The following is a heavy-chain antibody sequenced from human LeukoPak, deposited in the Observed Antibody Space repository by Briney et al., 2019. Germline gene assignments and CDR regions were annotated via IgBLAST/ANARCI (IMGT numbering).Heavy chain of an antibody. V-gene: IGHV3-21*01. CDR2: ISSSSSYI. CDR1: GFTFSSYS. Sequence: GGSLRLSCAASGFTFSSYSMNWVRQAPGKGLEWVSSISSSSSYIYYADSVKGRFTISRDNAKNSLYLQMNSLRAEDTAVYYCARGGGWYYYYYYMDVWGKGTTVTVSS. D-gene: IGHD6-19*01. CDR3: ARGGGWYYYYYYMDV. J-gene: IGHJ6*03.